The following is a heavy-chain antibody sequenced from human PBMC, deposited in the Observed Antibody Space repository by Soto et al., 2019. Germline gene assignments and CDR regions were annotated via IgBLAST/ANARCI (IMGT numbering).Heavy chain of an antibody. CDR3: ANGYSSSWSFEYFHY. CDR2: VYSDGRI. J-gene: IGHJ1*01. V-gene: IGHV3-53*01. D-gene: IGHD6-13*01. Sequence: PGGSLRLSCAASGFTVSSTYVTWVRQAPGKGLAWVSAVYSDGRIFYADSVKGRFTLSRDNSKNTLFLQMNSLRDEDTAVYYCANGYSSSWSFEYFHYWGQGTLVTVSS. CDR1: GFTVSSTY.